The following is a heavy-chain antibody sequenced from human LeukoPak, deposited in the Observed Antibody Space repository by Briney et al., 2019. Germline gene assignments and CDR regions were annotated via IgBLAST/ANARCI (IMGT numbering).Heavy chain of an antibody. D-gene: IGHD6-6*01. CDR1: GFTVSSNY. V-gene: IGHV3-53*01. CDR2: IYSGGST. J-gene: IGHJ3*02. Sequence: PGGSLRLSCAASGFTVSSNYMSWVRQAPGKGLEWVSVIYSGGSTYYADSVKGRFTISRDNSKNTLYLQVNSLRAEDTAVYYCARGTQSIAARGDAFDIWGQGTMVTVSS. CDR3: ARGTQSIAARGDAFDI.